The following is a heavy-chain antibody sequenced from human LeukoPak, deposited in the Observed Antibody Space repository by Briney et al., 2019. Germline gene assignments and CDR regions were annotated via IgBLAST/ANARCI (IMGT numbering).Heavy chain of an antibody. D-gene: IGHD2-2*01. CDR3: ARGGYCSSTSCYLAHFDY. CDR1: GFTFSSYE. Sequence: GGSLRLSCAASGFTFSSYEMNWVRQAPGKGLEWVSYISSSGSTIYYADSVKGRFTISRDNAKNSLYLQMNSPRAEDTAVYYCARGGYCSSTSCYLAHFDYWGQGTLVTVSS. V-gene: IGHV3-48*03. J-gene: IGHJ4*02. CDR2: ISSSGSTI.